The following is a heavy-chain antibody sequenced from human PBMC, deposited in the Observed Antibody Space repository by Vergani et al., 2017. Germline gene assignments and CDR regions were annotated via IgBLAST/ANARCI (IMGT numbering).Heavy chain of an antibody. Sequence: QVQLVQSGAEVKKPGASVTVSCKASGYTFTSYGISWVRQAPGQGLEWMGWISAYNGNTYYAQKRQGRVTMITDTTTSTAYMELRSLRSDDPAVYYCTRGGRAWYQADYWGQGTLVTVSS. CDR3: TRGGRAWYQADY. J-gene: IGHJ4*02. D-gene: IGHD6-19*01. CDR1: GYTFTSYG. V-gene: IGHV1-18*04. CDR2: ISAYNGNT.